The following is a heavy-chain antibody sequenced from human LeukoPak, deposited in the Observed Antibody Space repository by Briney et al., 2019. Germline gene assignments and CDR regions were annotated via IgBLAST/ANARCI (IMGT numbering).Heavy chain of an antibody. Sequence: ASVKVSCKASGYTFTSYYMHWVRQAPGQGLEWMGIINPSGGSTSYAQKFQGRVTMTRDTSISTAYMELSRLRSDDTAVYYCATPLRYFDWLPFDYWGQGTLVTASS. CDR1: GYTFTSYY. CDR3: ATPLRYFDWLPFDY. CDR2: INPSGGST. J-gene: IGHJ4*02. V-gene: IGHV1-46*01. D-gene: IGHD3-9*01.